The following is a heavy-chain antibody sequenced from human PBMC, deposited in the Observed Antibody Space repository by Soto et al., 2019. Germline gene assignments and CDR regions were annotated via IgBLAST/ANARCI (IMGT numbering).Heavy chain of an antibody. CDR2: ISYDGTNK. Sequence: QVQLVESGGGEVQPGRSLTLSCAASGFTFSTYGMHWVRQTPGKGLEWVAVISYDGTNKFYSDSVKGRFTISRDNFKNSLTLQMNSLRADDTAVYSCAKDLQSYGNYDYYCYGMVVWGLGTRVTVSS. D-gene: IGHD4-4*01. CDR3: AKDLQSYGNYDYYCYGMVV. J-gene: IGHJ6*02. CDR1: GFTFSTYG. V-gene: IGHV3-30*18.